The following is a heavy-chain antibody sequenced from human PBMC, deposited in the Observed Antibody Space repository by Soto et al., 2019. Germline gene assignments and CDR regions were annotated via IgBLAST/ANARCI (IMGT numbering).Heavy chain of an antibody. D-gene: IGHD1-26*01. Sequence: TSETLSLTCTVSGASISSYYWSWIRQPPGKGLEWIGYIYYSGSTNYNPSLKSRVTISVDTSKNQFSLKLSSVTAADTAVYYCARRWGGSLDYWGQGTLVTVSS. J-gene: IGHJ4*02. V-gene: IGHV4-59*01. CDR3: ARRWGGSLDY. CDR2: IYYSGST. CDR1: GASISSYY.